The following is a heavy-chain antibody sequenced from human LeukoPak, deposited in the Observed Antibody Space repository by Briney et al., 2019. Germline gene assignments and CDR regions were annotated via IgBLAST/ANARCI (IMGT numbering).Heavy chain of an antibody. V-gene: IGHV1-69*05. CDR1: GGTFSSDA. D-gene: IGHD3-22*01. Sequence: GSSVKVSCKXSGGTFSSDAISWVRQAPGQGLEWMGRIIPIFGTANYSQKFQGRVTITTDESTSTAYMELSSLRSEDTAVYYCARDITYYDSSGYYFDYWGQGTLVTVSS. CDR2: IIPIFGTA. CDR3: ARDITYYDSSGYYFDY. J-gene: IGHJ4*02.